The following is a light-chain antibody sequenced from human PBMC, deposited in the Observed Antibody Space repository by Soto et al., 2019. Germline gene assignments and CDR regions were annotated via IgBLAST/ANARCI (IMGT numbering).Light chain of an antibody. Sequence: EIVLTQSPGTLSLSPWERATLSCRSSQSVSNNYLAWYQQKPGQAPRLLIYGASNRATGIPDRFSGSGSGTDFTLTISRLEPEDFATYYCQQLMSYPITFGQGTRLEIK. V-gene: IGKV3-20*01. J-gene: IGKJ5*01. CDR2: GAS. CDR1: QSVSNNY. CDR3: QQLMSYPIT.